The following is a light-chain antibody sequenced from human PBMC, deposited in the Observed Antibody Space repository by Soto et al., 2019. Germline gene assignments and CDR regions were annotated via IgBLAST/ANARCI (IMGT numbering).Light chain of an antibody. Sequence: IVLTQSPGTLSLSPGERATLSCRASQSVAYTYLAWYQQKPGQAPRLLIYGASNRATGIPARFSGSGSGTDFTLTISSLEPEDFAVYYCQQRSNWPPITFGQGTRLEIK. J-gene: IGKJ5*01. V-gene: IGKV3-11*01. CDR3: QQRSNWPPIT. CDR2: GAS. CDR1: QSVAYTY.